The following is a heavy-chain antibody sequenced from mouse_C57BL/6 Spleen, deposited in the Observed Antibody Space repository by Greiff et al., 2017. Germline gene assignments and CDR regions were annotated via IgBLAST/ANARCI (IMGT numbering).Heavy chain of an antibody. CDR1: GYTFTDYN. D-gene: IGHD1-1*01. CDR2: INPNNGGT. CDR3: ARADYYGSSYDFDV. Sequence: VQLQQSGPELVKPGASVKIPCKASGYTFTDYNMDWVKQSHGQSLEWIGDINPNNGGTIYNQKFTGKATLTVDKSSSTAYMELRSLTSEDTAVYYGARADYYGSSYDFDVWGTGTTVTVSS. J-gene: IGHJ1*03. V-gene: IGHV1-18*01.